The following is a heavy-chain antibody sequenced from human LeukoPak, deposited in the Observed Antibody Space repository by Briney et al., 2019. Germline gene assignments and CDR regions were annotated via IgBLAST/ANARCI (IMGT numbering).Heavy chain of an antibody. J-gene: IGHJ4*02. V-gene: IGHV3-9*01. D-gene: IGHD6-19*01. Sequence: GGSLRLSCAASGFTFDDYAMHWVRQAPGKGLEWVSGISWNSGSIGYADSVKGRFTISRDNAKNSLYLQMNSLRAEDTALYYCAKSRSESSGFDYWGQGTLVTVSS. CDR1: GFTFDDYA. CDR2: ISWNSGSI. CDR3: AKSRSESSGFDY.